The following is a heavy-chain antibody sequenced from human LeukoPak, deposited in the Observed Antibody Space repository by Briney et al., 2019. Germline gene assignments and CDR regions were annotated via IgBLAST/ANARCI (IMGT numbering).Heavy chain of an antibody. D-gene: IGHD1-7*01. J-gene: IGHJ6*02. CDR3: AGGAGTRRIVSWVYGMDV. Sequence: SVKVSCKASGGTFSSYAISWVRQAPGQGLEWMGRIIPIFGIANYAQKFQGRVTITADKSTSTAYMELSSLRSEDTAMYYCAGGAGTRRIVSWVYGMDVWGQGTTVTVSS. CDR2: IIPIFGIA. CDR1: GGTFSSYA. V-gene: IGHV1-69*04.